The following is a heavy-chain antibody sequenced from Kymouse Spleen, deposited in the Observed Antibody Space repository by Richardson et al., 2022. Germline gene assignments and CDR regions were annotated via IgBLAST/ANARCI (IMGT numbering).Heavy chain of an antibody. D-gene: IGHD6-13*01,IGHD6-19*01,IGHD6-25*01. Sequence: QVQLQQWGAGLLKPSETLSLTCAVYGGSFSGYYWSWIRQPPGKGLEWIGEINHSGSTNYNPSLKSRVTISVDTSKNQFSLKLSSVTAADTAVYYCARGRRYSRFDYWGQGTLVTVSS. CDR3: ARGRRYSRFDY. J-gene: IGHJ4*02. V-gene: IGHV4-34*01. CDR1: GGSFSGYY. CDR2: INHSGST.